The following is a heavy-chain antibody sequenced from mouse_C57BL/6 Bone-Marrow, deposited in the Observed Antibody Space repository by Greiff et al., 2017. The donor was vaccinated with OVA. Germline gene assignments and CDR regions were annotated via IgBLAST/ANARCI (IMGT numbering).Heavy chain of an antibody. Sequence: QVQLQQPGAELVKPGASVKLSCKASGYTFTSYWMQWVKQRPGQGLEWIGEIDPSDSYTNYNQKFKGKATLTVDTSSSTAYMQLSSLTSEDSAVYYCARRSTVVAPYLDYWGQGTTLTVSS. CDR2: IDPSDSYT. J-gene: IGHJ2*01. V-gene: IGHV1-50*01. D-gene: IGHD1-1*01. CDR1: GYTFTSYW. CDR3: ARRSTVVAPYLDY.